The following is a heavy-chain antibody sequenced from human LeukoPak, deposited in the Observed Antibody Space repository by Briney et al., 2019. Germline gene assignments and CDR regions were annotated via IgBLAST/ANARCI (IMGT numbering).Heavy chain of an antibody. V-gene: IGHV3-7*01. CDR1: GFTFSNYG. J-gene: IGHJ6*03. CDR2: IKQDGSEK. Sequence: GGSLRLSCAASGFTFSNYGIHWVRQAPGKGLEWVANIKQDGSEKYYVDSVKGRFTISRDNAKNSLYLQMNSLRAEDTAVYYCARGELGYCSSTSCHEGYYYYYMDVWGKGTTVTVSS. D-gene: IGHD2-2*01. CDR3: ARGELGYCSSTSCHEGYYYYYMDV.